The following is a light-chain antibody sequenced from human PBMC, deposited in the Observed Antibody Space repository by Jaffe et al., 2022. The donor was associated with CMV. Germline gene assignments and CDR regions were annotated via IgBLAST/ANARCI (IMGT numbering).Light chain of an antibody. Sequence: QSTLTQPPSVSGSPGQSVTISCTGTSSDIGNYNRVSWYQQPPGTAPKLMISEVSYRPSGVPDRFSGSKSGNTASLTISGLQAEDEADYYCSSYTSSSTPYVVFGGGTKLTVL. CDR2: EVS. CDR1: SSDIGNYNR. V-gene: IGLV2-18*02. CDR3: SSYTSSSTPYVV. J-gene: IGLJ2*01.